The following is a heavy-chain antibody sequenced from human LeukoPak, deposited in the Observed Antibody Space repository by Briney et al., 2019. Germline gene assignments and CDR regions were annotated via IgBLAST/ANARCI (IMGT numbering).Heavy chain of an antibody. CDR2: IYYSGST. CDR3: AIVFPYYSSGGYVDY. Sequence: PSQTLSLTCTVSGGSISSGGYYWSWIRQHPGKGLEWIGYIYYSGSTYYNPSLKSRVTISVDTSKNQFSLKLSSVTAADTAVYYGAIVFPYYSSGGYVDYWGQGTLVTVSS. V-gene: IGHV4-31*03. CDR1: GGSISSGGYY. J-gene: IGHJ4*02. D-gene: IGHD6-19*01.